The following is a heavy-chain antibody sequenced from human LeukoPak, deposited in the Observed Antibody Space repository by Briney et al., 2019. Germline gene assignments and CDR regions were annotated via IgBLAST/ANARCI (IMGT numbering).Heavy chain of an antibody. CDR3: ARDGLGSGLDI. CDR1: GFTFSSYA. Sequence: GRSLRLSCAASGFTFSSYAMHWVRRAPGKGLEWVAVISYDGSNKYYADSVKGRFTISRDNSKKTLYLQMNSLRAEDTAVYYCARDGLGSGLDIWGQGTMVTVSS. CDR2: ISYDGSNK. D-gene: IGHD3-10*01. V-gene: IGHV3-30-3*01. J-gene: IGHJ3*02.